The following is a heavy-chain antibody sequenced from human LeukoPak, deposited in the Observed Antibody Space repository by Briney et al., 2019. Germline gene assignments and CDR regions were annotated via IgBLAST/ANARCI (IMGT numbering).Heavy chain of an antibody. CDR3: AKSDWFDP. V-gene: IGHV3-74*03. Sequence: GGSLRLSSEASGFTLKNYWMSWLRRAPGKGLEWVSRSKYDGSTAMYAESVKGRFTISRDNARGTLYLQMNSLRVDDTAVYYCAKSDWFDPCGRGILVTVSS. CDR2: SKYDGSTA. CDR1: GFTLKNYW. J-gene: IGHJ5*02.